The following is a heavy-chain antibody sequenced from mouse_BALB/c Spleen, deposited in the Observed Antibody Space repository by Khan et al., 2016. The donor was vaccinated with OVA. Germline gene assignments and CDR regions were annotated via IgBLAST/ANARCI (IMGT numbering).Heavy chain of an antibody. D-gene: IGHD1-1*01. Sequence: QVQLKQSGAELAKPGASVKMSCKASGYTFINYWILWVKQRPGQGLEWIGYINPSTAYTEYNQNFKDKATLTADKYSRTAYMQLSSLTSEDSPVYYCARRGLRWDFDYWGQGTTLTVSS. CDR1: GYTFINYW. CDR2: INPSTAYT. CDR3: ARRGLRWDFDY. V-gene: IGHV1-7*01. J-gene: IGHJ2*01.